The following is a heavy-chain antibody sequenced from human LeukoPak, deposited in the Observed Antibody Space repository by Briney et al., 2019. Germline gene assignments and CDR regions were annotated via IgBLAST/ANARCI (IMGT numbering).Heavy chain of an antibody. J-gene: IGHJ4*02. V-gene: IGHV3-30*02. CDR3: ANSGIVGATTLDY. Sequence: GRSLRLXCAASGFTFSSYGMHWVRQAPGKWLEWVAFIRYDGSNKYYADSVKGRFTISRDNSKNTLYLQMNSLRAEDTAVYYCANSGIVGATTLDYWGQGTLVTVSS. D-gene: IGHD1-26*01. CDR2: IRYDGSNK. CDR1: GFTFSSYG.